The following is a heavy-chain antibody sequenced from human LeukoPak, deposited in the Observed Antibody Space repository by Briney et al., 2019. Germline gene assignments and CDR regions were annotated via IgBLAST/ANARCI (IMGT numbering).Heavy chain of an antibody. CDR3: ARGRRFYYYYYMDV. V-gene: IGHV4-34*01. Sequence: SETLSLTCAVYGGSFSGYYWSWIRQPPGKGLEWIGEINHSGSTNYNPSLKSRVTISVDTSKNQFSLKLSSVTAADTAVYYCARGRRFYYYYYMDVWGKGATVTVSS. D-gene: IGHD1-1*01. CDR1: GGSFSGYY. CDR2: INHSGST. J-gene: IGHJ6*03.